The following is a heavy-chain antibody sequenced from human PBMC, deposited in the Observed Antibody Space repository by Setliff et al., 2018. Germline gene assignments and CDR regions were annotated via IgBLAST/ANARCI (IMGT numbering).Heavy chain of an antibody. D-gene: IGHD5-12*01. J-gene: IGHJ4*02. Sequence: LSLTCTVSDGSLSTYYWSWIRQPPGKGLEFIGYVYYSGTANYSPSLRSRLTISVDTSKNQFSQKLRSVTAADTAVYYCARGGTFRYFDFWGQGAQVTVSS. CDR1: DGSLSTYY. V-gene: IGHV4-59*01. CDR3: ARGGTFRYFDF. CDR2: VYYSGTA.